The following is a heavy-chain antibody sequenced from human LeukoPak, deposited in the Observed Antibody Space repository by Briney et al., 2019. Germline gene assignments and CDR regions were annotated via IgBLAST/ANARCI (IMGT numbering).Heavy chain of an antibody. Sequence: GRSLRLSCAASGFTFDDYAMHWVRQAPGKGLEWVSGISWNSGSIGYADSVKGRFTISRDNAKNSLYLQMNSLRAEDTALYYCAKDTYSSSSYFDYWGQGTLVTVS. J-gene: IGHJ4*02. D-gene: IGHD6-13*01. CDR3: AKDTYSSSSYFDY. V-gene: IGHV3-9*01. CDR2: ISWNSGSI. CDR1: GFTFDDYA.